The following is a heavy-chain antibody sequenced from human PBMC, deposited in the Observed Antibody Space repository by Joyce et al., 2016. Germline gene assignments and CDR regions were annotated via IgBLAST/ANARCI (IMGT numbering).Heavy chain of an antibody. CDR2: IDPTDSYT. D-gene: IGHD2-2*03. CDR1: GYSFTSYW. CDR3: ARRGYCTTTSCLDDY. Sequence: EVQLVQSGAEVRKPGESLRISCQGSGYSFTSYWITWVRQMPGKGLEWMGRIDPTDSYTSYSPAFRGHGTISVDKSIGTAYLQWSSLKASDTAMYYCARRGYCTTTSCLDDYWGQGTLVTVSS. J-gene: IGHJ4*02. V-gene: IGHV5-10-1*03.